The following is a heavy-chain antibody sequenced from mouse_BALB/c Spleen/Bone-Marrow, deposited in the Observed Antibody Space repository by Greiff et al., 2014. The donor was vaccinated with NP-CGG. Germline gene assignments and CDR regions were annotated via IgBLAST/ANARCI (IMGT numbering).Heavy chain of an antibody. CDR2: ISSGGSYT. CDR3: ARPLTGAYFDY. J-gene: IGHJ2*01. D-gene: IGHD4-1*01. CDR1: GFAFRSYD. Sequence: EVQLQHSGGGLVKPGGSLKLSCAASGFAFRSYDMSWVRQTPEKRLEWVATISSGGSYTYYPDSVKGRFTISRDNARNTLYLQMSSLRSEDTALYYCARPLTGAYFDYWGQGTTLTVSS. V-gene: IGHV5-9*02.